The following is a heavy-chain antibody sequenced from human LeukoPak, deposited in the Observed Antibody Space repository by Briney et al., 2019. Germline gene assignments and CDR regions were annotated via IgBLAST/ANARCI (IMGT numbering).Heavy chain of an antibody. CDR3: ARGSRDGYNHFDY. CDR1: GGSITSYQ. V-gene: IGHV4-59*01. Sequence: SLTCXVSGGSITSYQWSWIRRPPGKGMEWIGYIYYSGSTNYNPSLKRRVTIEEDKPKKQFSLNLMSVTAADTAVYYCARGSRDGYNHFDYWGQGTLVTVSS. D-gene: IGHD5-24*01. J-gene: IGHJ4*02. CDR2: IYYSGST.